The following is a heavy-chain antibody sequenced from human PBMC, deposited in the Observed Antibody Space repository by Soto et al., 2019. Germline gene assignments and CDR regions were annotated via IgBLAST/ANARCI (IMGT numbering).Heavy chain of an antibody. CDR2: VSKSDYT. CDR3: AREDSIIIPAVSDF. V-gene: IGHV3-21*01. D-gene: IGHD3-22*01. Sequence: WGSLRLSCSVSGFTFNNYGINWGRQAPGRGLEWVSSVSKSDYTYYSDSVKGRFTISRDNAKNSVSLQMNSLRVEDTAVYYCAREDSIIIPAVSDFWGQGTLVTVSS. J-gene: IGHJ4*02. CDR1: GFTFNNYG.